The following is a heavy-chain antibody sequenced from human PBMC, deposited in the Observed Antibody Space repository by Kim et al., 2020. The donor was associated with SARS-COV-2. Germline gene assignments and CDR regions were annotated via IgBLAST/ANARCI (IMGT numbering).Heavy chain of an antibody. D-gene: IGHD3-10*01. V-gene: IGHV4-4*02. CDR1: GGSISSSNW. J-gene: IGHJ6*02. CDR2: IYHSGST. CDR3: ARPYYYGSGNHYGMDV. Sequence: SETLSLTCAVSGGSISSSNWWSWVRQPPGKGLEWIGEIYHSGSTNYNPSLKSRVTISVDKSKNQFSLKLSSVTAADTAVYYCARPYYYGSGNHYGMDVWGQGTTVTVSS.